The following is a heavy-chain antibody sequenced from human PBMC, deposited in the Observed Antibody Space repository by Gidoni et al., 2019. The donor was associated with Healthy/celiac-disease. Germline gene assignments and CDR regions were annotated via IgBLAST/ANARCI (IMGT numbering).Heavy chain of an antibody. CDR3: ARTGAGNYYDSSGFHSSWFDP. J-gene: IGHJ5*02. V-gene: IGHV4-34*01. CDR2: IKHSGRT. Sequence: QVQLQQWGAGLLKPSETLSLTCAVYGGSFSGYYWCWIRQPPGKGLDWIGEIKHSGRTNYNPSLKSRVNISVDTSKNQFSLKLSSVTAADTAVYYCARTGAGNYYDSSGFHSSWFDPWGQGTLVTVSS. D-gene: IGHD3-22*01. CDR1: GGSFSGYY.